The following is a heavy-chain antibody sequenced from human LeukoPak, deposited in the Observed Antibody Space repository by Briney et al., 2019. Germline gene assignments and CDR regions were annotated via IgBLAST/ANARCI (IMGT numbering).Heavy chain of an antibody. V-gene: IGHV4-59*01. CDR1: GGSISSYY. Sequence: PSETLSLTCTVSGGSISSYYWSWIRQPPGKGLEWIGYIYYTGSTNYNPSLKSRVTISADTSKNQFSLKLGSVTAADTAVYYCARGPYYYDSSGYYYSYFEYWGQGTLVTVSS. J-gene: IGHJ4*02. CDR2: IYYTGST. D-gene: IGHD3-22*01. CDR3: ARGPYYYDSSGYYYSYFEY.